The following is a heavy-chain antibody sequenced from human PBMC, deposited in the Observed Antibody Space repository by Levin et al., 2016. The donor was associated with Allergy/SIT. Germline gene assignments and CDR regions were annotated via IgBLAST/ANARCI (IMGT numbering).Heavy chain of an antibody. D-gene: IGHD5-12*01. CDR2: INSDGSRT. CDR3: VRVDIDIGNYQYYYGMDV. J-gene: IGHJ6*02. Sequence: GESLKISCAASGFTFRSYWMHWVRQAPGKGLAWVSRINSDGSRTSYADSVKGRFTISRDNAKDTLYLQMNSLRAEDTAVYYCVRVDIDIGNYQYYYGMDVWGQGTTVTVSS. CDR1: GFTFRSYW. V-gene: IGHV3-74*01.